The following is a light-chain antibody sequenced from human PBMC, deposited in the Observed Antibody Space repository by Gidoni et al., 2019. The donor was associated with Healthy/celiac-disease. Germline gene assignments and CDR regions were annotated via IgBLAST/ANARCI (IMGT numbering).Light chain of an antibody. CDR1: QSVSSN. J-gene: IGKJ2*01. V-gene: IGKV3-15*01. CDR3: QQYNNWPPLYT. Sequence: EIVMTQSPATLSVSPGERATLSCRASQSVSSNLACYQQKPGQDPRLLIYGASTRATGIPARFSGSGSGTEFTLTISSLQSEDFAVYYCQQYNNWPPLYTFGQGTKLEIK. CDR2: GAS.